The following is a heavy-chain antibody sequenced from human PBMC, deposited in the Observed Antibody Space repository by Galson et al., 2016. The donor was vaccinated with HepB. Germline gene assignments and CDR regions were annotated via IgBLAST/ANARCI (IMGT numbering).Heavy chain of an antibody. CDR3: ARLGAHDSWTAYGSGETYYYGMDV. V-gene: IGHV1-69*13. CDR2: TIPMYGIA. J-gene: IGHJ6*02. Sequence: SVKVSCKAPGVSFSTYGMAWVRQAPGQGLEWMGGTIPMYGIAKYAQKFEGRVTISADESTSTAYLEVRRLRSDDSAIYYCARLGAHDSWTAYGSGETYYYGMDVWGQGTTVTVSS. D-gene: IGHD3/OR15-3a*01. CDR1: GVSFSTYG.